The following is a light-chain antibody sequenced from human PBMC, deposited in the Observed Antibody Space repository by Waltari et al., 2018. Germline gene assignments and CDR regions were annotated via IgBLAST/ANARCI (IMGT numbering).Light chain of an antibody. J-gene: IGKJ1*01. Sequence: DIQMTQSPSSLSASVGDRVSFTCRARQSIASLINVNWYQQKPGQAPKLLISPASHLKSGVPSRFSGSGSGTDFTLTISGPQPEDFATYYCHQTYNSPQTFGQGTKVEVK. CDR3: HQTYNSPQT. V-gene: IGKV1-39*01. CDR1: QSIASLIN. CDR2: PAS.